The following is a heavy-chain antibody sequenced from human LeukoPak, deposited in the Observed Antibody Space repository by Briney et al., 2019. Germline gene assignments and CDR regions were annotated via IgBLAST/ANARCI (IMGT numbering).Heavy chain of an antibody. Sequence: PGGSLRLSCAASGFTFSSYSMNWVRQAPGKGLEWVSSISSSSSYIYYADSVKGRFTISRDNAKNSLYLQMNSLRAEDTAVYYCARDHGSSWFSNWFDPWGQGTLVTVSS. CDR3: ARDHGSSWFSNWFDP. V-gene: IGHV3-21*01. CDR2: ISSSSSYI. J-gene: IGHJ5*02. D-gene: IGHD6-13*01. CDR1: GFTFSSYS.